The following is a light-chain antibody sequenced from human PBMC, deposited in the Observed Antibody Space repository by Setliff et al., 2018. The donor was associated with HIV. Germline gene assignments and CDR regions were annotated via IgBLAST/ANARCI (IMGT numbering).Light chain of an antibody. CDR2: SFT. V-gene: IGLV1-40*01. Sequence: QSVLTQPPSVSGAPGQRVTISCTGSGSNIGAGFDVHWYQQFPGTAPKLLIYSFTNRPSGVPDRFSGSKSGTSASLAIAGLQAEDEADYYCQSYGSSLSGYVFGTGTKVTVL. CDR1: GSNIGAGFD. J-gene: IGLJ1*01. CDR3: QSYGSSLSGYV.